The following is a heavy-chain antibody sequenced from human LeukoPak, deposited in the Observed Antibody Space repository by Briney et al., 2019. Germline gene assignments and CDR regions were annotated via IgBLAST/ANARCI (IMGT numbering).Heavy chain of an antibody. CDR1: GFTFSSYW. CDR2: INSDGSST. Sequence: GGSLRLSCAASGFTFSSYWMHWVRQAPGKGLVWVSRINSDGSSTSYADSVKGRFTISRDNSKNTLYLQMNSLRAEDTAVYYCAKDRDYDILTGIFDYWGQGTLVTVSS. D-gene: IGHD3-9*01. V-gene: IGHV3-74*01. CDR3: AKDRDYDILTGIFDY. J-gene: IGHJ4*02.